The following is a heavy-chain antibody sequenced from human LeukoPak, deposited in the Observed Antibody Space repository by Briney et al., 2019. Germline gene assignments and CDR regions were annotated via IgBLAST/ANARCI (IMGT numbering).Heavy chain of an antibody. Sequence: PGGSLRLSCAASGFIFYDFYVSWIRQAPGKGLEGISFISASGGMMDHADSVKGRFTISRDNAKNSVHLEMNNLKAEDTAVYHCARHMVLSPCDYWGPGTRVTVSS. J-gene: IGHJ4*02. V-gene: IGHV3-11*01. CDR1: GFIFYDFY. CDR3: ARHMVLSPCDY. CDR2: ISASGGMM. D-gene: IGHD4/OR15-4a*01.